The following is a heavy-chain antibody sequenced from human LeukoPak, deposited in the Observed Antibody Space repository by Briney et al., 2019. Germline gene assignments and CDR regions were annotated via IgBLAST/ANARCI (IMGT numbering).Heavy chain of an antibody. CDR2: INPNSGGT. J-gene: IGHJ3*02. Sequence: GASVKVSCKASGYTFTSYDINWVRQAPGQGLEWMGWINPNSGGTNYAQKFQGRVTMTRDTSISTAYMELSRLRSDDTAVYYCARVGIWFGEFHDAFDIWGQGTMVTVSS. D-gene: IGHD3-10*01. CDR3: ARVGIWFGEFHDAFDI. CDR1: GYTFTSYD. V-gene: IGHV1-2*02.